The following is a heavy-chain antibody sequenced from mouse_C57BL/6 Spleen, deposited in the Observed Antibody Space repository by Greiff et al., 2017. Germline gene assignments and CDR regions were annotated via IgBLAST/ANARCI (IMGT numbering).Heavy chain of an antibody. CDR1: GYAFSSSW. Sequence: VQLQQPGAELVRPGSSVKLSCKASGYAFSSSWMNWVKQRPGKGLEWIGRIYPGDGDTNYNGKFKGKATLTADKSSSTAYMQLSSLTSEDSAVYFCARSANPYYFDYWGQGTTLTVSS. V-gene: IGHV1-82*01. D-gene: IGHD4-1*01. CDR2: IYPGDGDT. CDR3: ARSANPYYFDY. J-gene: IGHJ2*01.